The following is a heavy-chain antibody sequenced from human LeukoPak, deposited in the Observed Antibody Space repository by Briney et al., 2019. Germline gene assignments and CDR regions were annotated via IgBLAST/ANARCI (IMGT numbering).Heavy chain of an antibody. CDR1: GGSISSYY. D-gene: IGHD4-17*01. Sequence: PSETLSLTCTVSGGSISSYYWSWIRQPPGKGLEWIGEINHSGSTNYNPSLKSRVTISVDTSKNQFSLKLSSVTAADTAVYYCARKKLRAYYMDVWGKGTTVTVSS. CDR3: ARKKLRAYYMDV. CDR2: INHSGST. V-gene: IGHV4-34*01. J-gene: IGHJ6*03.